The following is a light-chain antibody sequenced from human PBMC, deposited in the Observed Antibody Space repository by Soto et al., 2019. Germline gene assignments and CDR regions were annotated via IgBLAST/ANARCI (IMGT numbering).Light chain of an antibody. CDR2: GAS. CDR3: QQYGSSTCS. Sequence: EIVLTQSPGTLSLSPGERATLSCRASQSVRSNYLAWYRQTPGQAPRLLIYGASNRATGIPDRFSGSGSGTDFTLFISRLEHEDFALYYCQQYGSSTCSFGQGTKVEI. CDR1: QSVRSNY. V-gene: IGKV3-20*01. J-gene: IGKJ1*01.